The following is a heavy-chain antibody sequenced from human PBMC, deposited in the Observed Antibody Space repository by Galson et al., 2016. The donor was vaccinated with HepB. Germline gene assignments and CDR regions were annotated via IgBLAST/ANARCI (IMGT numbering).Heavy chain of an antibody. CDR2: IDHDGSEK. Sequence: SLRLSCAASGFTFSKYWVSWVRQAPGKGLEWVATIDHDGSEKYYVDSVTGRVTISRDNAKNALYLQMNSLGAEDTAVYYCARDNSRRENSGYHAFDIWGQGTMVTVSS. CDR3: ARDNSRRENSGYHAFDI. V-gene: IGHV3-7*05. D-gene: IGHD3-22*01. J-gene: IGHJ3*02. CDR1: GFTFSKYW.